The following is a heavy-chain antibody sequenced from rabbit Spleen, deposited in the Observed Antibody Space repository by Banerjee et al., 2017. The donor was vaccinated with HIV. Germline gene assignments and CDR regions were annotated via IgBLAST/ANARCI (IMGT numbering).Heavy chain of an antibody. CDR3: ARNYVNAFDP. D-gene: IGHD1-1*01. CDR2: IDTNDGDT. CDR1: GFSFISNW. J-gene: IGHJ2*01. Sequence: LEESGGGLVKPGGTLTLTCTVSGFSFISNWTCWVRQAPGKGLEWIACIDTNDGDTDYANWPKGRFTVSKTSSTTVTLQMTSLTAADTATYFCARNYVNAFDPWGQGTLVTVS. V-gene: IGHV1S45*01.